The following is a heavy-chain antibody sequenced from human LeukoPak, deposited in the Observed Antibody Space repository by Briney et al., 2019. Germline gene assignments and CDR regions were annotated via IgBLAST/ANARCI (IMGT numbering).Heavy chain of an antibody. CDR1: GGSISSYY. V-gene: IGHV4-4*07. CDR2: IYTSGST. CDR3: ARESYSSSWYGIDYYYGMDV. J-gene: IGHJ6*02. Sequence: SETLSLTCTVSGGSISSYYWSWIRQPAGKGLEWIGRIYTSGSTNYNPSLKSRVTMSVDTSKNQFSLKLSSVTAADTAVYYCARESYSSSWYGIDYYYGMDVWGQGTTVTVSS. D-gene: IGHD6-13*01.